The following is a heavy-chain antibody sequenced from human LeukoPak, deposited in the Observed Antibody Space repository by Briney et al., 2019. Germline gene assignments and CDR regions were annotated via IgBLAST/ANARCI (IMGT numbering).Heavy chain of an antibody. V-gene: IGHV5-51*01. D-gene: IGHD5-24*01. CDR2: IYPGDSDT. J-gene: IGHJ3*02. CDR3: AGRRPGRDGYNDDAFDI. Sequence: GESLKISCKGSGYSFTSYWIGWVRQMPGKGLEWMGIIYPGDSDTRYSPSFQGQVTISADKSISTAYLQWSSLKASDTAMYYCAGRRPGRDGYNDDAFDIWGRGTMVTVSS. CDR1: GYSFTSYW.